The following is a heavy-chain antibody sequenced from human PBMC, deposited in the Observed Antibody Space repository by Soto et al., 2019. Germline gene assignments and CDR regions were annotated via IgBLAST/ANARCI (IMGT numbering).Heavy chain of an antibody. J-gene: IGHJ4*02. CDR1: GYTFTSYG. CDR2: INACNGNT. Sequence: QVQLVQSGAEVKKPGASVKVSCKASGYTFTSYGISWVRQAPGQGLEWMGWINACNGNTTYAQKLQGGVTMTTDTSTSTADMALRSLRSDDSAVYYCAREQGGSYYYWGQGTLVTVSS. V-gene: IGHV1-18*01. CDR3: AREQGGSYYY. D-gene: IGHD1-26*01.